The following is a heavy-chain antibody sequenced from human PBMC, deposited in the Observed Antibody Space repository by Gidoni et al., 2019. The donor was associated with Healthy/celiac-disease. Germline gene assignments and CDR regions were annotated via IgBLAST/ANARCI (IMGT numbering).Heavy chain of an antibody. J-gene: IGHJ6*02. CDR2: IDPSDSYT. Sequence: EVQLVQSGAEVKKPGESLRISCKGSGYSFTSYWISWVRQMPGKGLEWMGRIDPSDSYTNYSPSFQGHVTISADKSISTAYLQWSSLKASDTAMYYCARHGGTAMVLTRGNVYYYYGMDVWGQGTTVTVSS. CDR3: ARHGGTAMVLTRGNVYYYYGMDV. V-gene: IGHV5-10-1*03. D-gene: IGHD5-18*01. CDR1: GYSFTSYW.